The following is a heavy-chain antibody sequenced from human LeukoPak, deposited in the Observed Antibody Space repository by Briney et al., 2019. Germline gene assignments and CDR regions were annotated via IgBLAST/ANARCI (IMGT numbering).Heavy chain of an antibody. CDR1: GYTFTGYY. CDR2: INPNSGGT. CDR3: ARGLVSTYNWFDP. Sequence: ASVKVSCKASGYTFTGYYMHWVRQAPGQGLEWMGWINPNSGGTNYAQKFQGRVTMTRDTSISTAYMELSRLRSDDTAVYYCARGLVSTYNWFDPWGQGTLVTVSS. V-gene: IGHV1-2*02. J-gene: IGHJ5*02. D-gene: IGHD5/OR15-5a*01.